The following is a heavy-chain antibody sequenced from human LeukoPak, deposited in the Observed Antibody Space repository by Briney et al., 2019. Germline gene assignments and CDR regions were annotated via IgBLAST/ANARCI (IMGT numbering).Heavy chain of an antibody. J-gene: IGHJ4*02. D-gene: IGHD3-22*01. CDR1: GYTFTSYG. CDR2: ISAYNGNT. CDR3: ARDRARYYDSSGYYGDY. Sequence: ASVKVSCKASGYTFTSYGISWVRQAPGQGLEWMGWISAYNGNTNYAQKLQGRVTMTTDTSTSTAYMELRSLRSDDTAVYYCARDRARYYDSSGYYGDYWGQGTLVTVSS. V-gene: IGHV1-18*01.